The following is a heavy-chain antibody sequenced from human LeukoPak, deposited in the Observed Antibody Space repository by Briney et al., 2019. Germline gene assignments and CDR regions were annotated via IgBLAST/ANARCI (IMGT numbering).Heavy chain of an antibody. J-gene: IGHJ5*02. D-gene: IGHD2-2*01. CDR3: ARSDCSSASCSYNWFDP. V-gene: IGHV3-7*01. CDR1: RFTISDYY. CDR2: IKADGSVV. Sequence: GGSLRLSCAAPRFTISDYYMSWVRQAPGKGLEWVANIKADGSVVNYVDTVGGRFTISRDNAKNSLYLQLNSLRAEDTAVYYCARSDCSSASCSYNWFDPWGQGTLVTVSS.